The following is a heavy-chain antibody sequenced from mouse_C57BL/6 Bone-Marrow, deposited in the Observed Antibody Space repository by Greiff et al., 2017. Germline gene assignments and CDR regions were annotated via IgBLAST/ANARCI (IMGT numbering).Heavy chain of an antibody. D-gene: IGHD4-1*01. V-gene: IGHV1-26*01. J-gene: IGHJ4*01. CDR1: GYTFTDYY. CDR3: ARSRLGPNYCARDY. Sequence: EVQLQQSGPELVKPGASVKISCKASGYTFTDYYMNWVKQSHGKSLEWIGDLNPNNGGTSYNQKFKGKATLTVDKSSSPAYMELRSLTSEDSAVYYWARSRLGPNYCARDYGGQGTSVTVSS. CDR2: LNPNNGGT.